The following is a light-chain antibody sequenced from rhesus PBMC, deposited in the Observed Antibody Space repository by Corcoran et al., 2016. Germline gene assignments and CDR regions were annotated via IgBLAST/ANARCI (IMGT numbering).Light chain of an antibody. CDR2: KAS. J-gene: IGKJ2*01. CDR1: QSISSW. CDR3: LQCSSSPYS. Sequence: DIQMTQSPSSLSASVGDTVTITCRASQSISSWLDWYQPKPGNAPKLLIHKASTLQSGGPSRFSGSGSGTDFTLTISSLQPEDFATYYCLQCSSSPYSFGQGTKVEIK. V-gene: IGKV1-22*01.